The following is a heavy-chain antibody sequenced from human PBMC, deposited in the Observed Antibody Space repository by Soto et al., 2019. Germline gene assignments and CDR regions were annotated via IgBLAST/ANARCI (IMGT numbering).Heavy chain of an antibody. CDR2: IPNTENKK. D-gene: IGHD6-13*01. V-gene: IGHV3-30-3*01. CDR3: ARTAGGRVRGALDI. CDR1: GFPFSSYG. J-gene: IGHJ3*02. Sequence: DLEESGGGVVQPGTSLRLSCVASGFPFSSYGMHWVRQAPGKGLAWVAVIPNTENKKYYADSVKGRFTISRDNSQNTLFLQMDSLMSEDTAMYYCARTAGGRVRGALDIWGQGTMVTVS.